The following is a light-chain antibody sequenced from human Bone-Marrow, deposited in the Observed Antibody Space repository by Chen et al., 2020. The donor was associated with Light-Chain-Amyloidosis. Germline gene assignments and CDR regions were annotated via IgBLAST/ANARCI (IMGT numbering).Light chain of an antibody. V-gene: IGLV3-25*03. CDR2: RDT. J-gene: IGLJ2*01. Sequence: SYELTQPPSVSVSPGQTARITCSGDDFPTKYAYWYQQKPGQAPVLVIHRDTERPAGIAERISGSSSGTTATLTNSGVQAEDEADYHCQAADSSGTYEVIFGGGTKLTVL. CDR3: QAADSSGTYEVI. CDR1: DFPTKY.